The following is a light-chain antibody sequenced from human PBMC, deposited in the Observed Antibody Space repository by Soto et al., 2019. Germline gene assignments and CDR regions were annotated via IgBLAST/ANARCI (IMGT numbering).Light chain of an antibody. Sequence: DIQMTQSPSTLSASVGDRVTITCRASQSISNWLVWYQQKPGKAPKLLIYQASSLESGVPSRFSGRGSGTEFTLTINRLQPEDFATYYCQKYNSYSSLTFGGGTKVDIK. CDR3: QKYNSYSSLT. V-gene: IGKV1-5*03. CDR2: QAS. J-gene: IGKJ4*01. CDR1: QSISNW.